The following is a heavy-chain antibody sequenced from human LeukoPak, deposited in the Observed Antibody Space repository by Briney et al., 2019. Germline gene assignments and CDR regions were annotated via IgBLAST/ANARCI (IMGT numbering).Heavy chain of an antibody. CDR2: INGDGSNS. CDR3: ARDLVPYDSSGFYDY. Sequence: GGSLRLSCVASGFTFTTYWMHWVRQAPGKGLVWVSRINGDGSNSNYADSVKGRFTISRDNAKNTLYLQMNSLRAEDTAVYYCARDLVPYDSSGFYDYWGQGTLLTVSS. CDR1: GFTFTTYW. D-gene: IGHD3-22*01. V-gene: IGHV3-74*01. J-gene: IGHJ4*02.